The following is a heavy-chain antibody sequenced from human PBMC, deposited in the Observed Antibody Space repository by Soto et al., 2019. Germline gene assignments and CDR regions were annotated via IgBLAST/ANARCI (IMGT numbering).Heavy chain of an antibody. J-gene: IGHJ4*02. Sequence: QLQLQESGPGLVKPSETLSLTCTVSGGSISSSSYYWGWIRQPPGKGLEWIGSIYYSGSTYYNPSLKSRVTISVDTSKNQFSLKLSSVTAADTAVYYCARQRAYYYDSSGYYGYFDYWGQGTLVTVSS. V-gene: IGHV4-39*01. CDR1: GGSISSSSYY. CDR3: ARQRAYYYDSSGYYGYFDY. D-gene: IGHD3-22*01. CDR2: IYYSGST.